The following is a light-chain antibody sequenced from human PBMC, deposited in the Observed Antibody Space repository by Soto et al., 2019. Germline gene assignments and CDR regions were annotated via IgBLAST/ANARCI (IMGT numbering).Light chain of an antibody. Sequence: QSVLTQPPSVSAAPGQKVTISCSGSSSNIENRYVSWYQQLPKTTHKLLIYDSNKRPSGIPDGFSGSKSGTSATLVITELQAGEEADYYCGTWDTSLSAVVFGGGPKLTVL. V-gene: IGLV1-51*01. CDR2: DSN. CDR3: GTWDTSLSAVV. CDR1: SSNIENRY. J-gene: IGLJ2*01.